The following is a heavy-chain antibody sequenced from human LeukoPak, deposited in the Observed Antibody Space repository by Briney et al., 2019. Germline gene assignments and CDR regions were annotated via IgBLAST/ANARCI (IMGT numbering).Heavy chain of an antibody. CDR2: IYYSGST. CDR3: AGSSSWLLEFDY. CDR1: GYSISSGYY. Sequence: SETLSLTCTVSGYSISSGYYWSWIRQPPGKGLEWIGYIYYSGSTNYNPSLKSRVTISVDTSKNQFSLKLSSVTAADTAVYYCAGSSSWLLEFDYWGQGTLVTVSS. V-gene: IGHV4-61*01. D-gene: IGHD6-13*01. J-gene: IGHJ4*02.